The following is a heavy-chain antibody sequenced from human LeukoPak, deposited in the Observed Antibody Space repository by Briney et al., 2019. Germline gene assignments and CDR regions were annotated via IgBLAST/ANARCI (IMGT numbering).Heavy chain of an antibody. Sequence: ASVKVSCKASGYTFTGYYMHWVRQAPGQGLEWMGWINPNSGGTNYAQKFQGRVTMTSDTSISTAYMELSRLRSDDTAVYYCARGLLLWFGELLTVDHFDYWGQGTLVTVSS. CDR2: INPNSGGT. CDR3: ARGLLLWFGELLTVDHFDY. V-gene: IGHV1-2*02. D-gene: IGHD3-10*01. CDR1: GYTFTGYY. J-gene: IGHJ4*02.